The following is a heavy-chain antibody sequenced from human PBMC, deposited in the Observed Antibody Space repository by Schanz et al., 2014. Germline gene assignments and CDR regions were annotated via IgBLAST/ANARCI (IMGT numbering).Heavy chain of an antibody. V-gene: IGHV3-33*01. J-gene: IGHJ4*02. Sequence: VQLVESGGGLVQPGGSLRLSCAASGFPFSSYGMHWVRQAPGKGLEWVAVIWYDGSNKYYADSVKGRFTISRDNSKNTLFLQMNSLRAEDTAVYYCARDHTTESYYSAGPPIDYWGQGTLLTVSS. CDR3: ARDHTTESYYSAGPPIDY. CDR1: GFPFSSYG. D-gene: IGHD1-26*01. CDR2: IWYDGSNK.